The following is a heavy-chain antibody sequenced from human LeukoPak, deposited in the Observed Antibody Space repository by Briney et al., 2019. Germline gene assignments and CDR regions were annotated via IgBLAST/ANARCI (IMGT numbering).Heavy chain of an antibody. CDR3: AKAIRWERFDY. CDR2: ISGSGGST. CDR1: GFIFNNYG. V-gene: IGHV3-23*01. Sequence: GGSLRLSCAASGFIFNNYGLIWVRQAPGKGLEWVSAISGSGGSTYYADSVKGRFTISRDNSKNTLYLQMNSLRAEDTAVYYCAKAIRWERFDYWGQGTLVTVSS. D-gene: IGHD1-26*01. J-gene: IGHJ4*02.